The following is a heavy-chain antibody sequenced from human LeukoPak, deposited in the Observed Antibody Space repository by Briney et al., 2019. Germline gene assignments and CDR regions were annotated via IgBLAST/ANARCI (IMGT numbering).Heavy chain of an antibody. J-gene: IGHJ4*02. D-gene: IGHD6-19*01. Sequence: SETLSLTCTVSGGSISSYYWSWIRQPPGKGLEWIGYIYYSGSTNYNPSLKSRVTISVDTSKNQFSLKLSSVTAADTAVYYCARAKGVAELDYWGQGTLVTVSS. CDR1: GGSISSYY. CDR2: IYYSGST. CDR3: ARAKGVAELDY. V-gene: IGHV4-59*01.